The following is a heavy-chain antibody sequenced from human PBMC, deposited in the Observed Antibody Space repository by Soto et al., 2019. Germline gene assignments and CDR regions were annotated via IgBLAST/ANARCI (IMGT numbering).Heavy chain of an antibody. V-gene: IGHV1-8*01. CDR3: ERWDYGYSARFDY. D-gene: IGHD4-17*01. Sequence: QVQLVQSGAEVKKSGASVKVSCKASGYTFTSHDINWVRQATGQGLEWMGWMNPNSGNTGYAQKFQGRVTMTRNTSLITAYMELRSLRSDDTAVYYCERWDYGYSARFDYWGQGTLVTVSS. J-gene: IGHJ4*02. CDR2: MNPNSGNT. CDR1: GYTFTSHD.